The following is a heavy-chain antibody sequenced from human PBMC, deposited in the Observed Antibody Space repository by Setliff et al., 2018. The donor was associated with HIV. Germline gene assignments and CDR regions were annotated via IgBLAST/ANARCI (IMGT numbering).Heavy chain of an antibody. Sequence: SETLSLTCTVSGYSISSDYYWGWIRQPPGKGLEWIGNIYHSGSTYYNPSLESRVTISVDTSKNQFSLKLNSVTAADTAVYYCARVRLELRQYWFDSWGQGSPVTVSS. CDR3: ARVRLELRQYWFDS. CDR1: GYSISSDYY. D-gene: IGHD1-7*01. V-gene: IGHV4-38-2*02. CDR2: IYHSGST. J-gene: IGHJ5*01.